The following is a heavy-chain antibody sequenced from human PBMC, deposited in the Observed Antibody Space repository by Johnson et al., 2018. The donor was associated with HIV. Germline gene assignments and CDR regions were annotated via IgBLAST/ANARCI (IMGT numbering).Heavy chain of an antibody. V-gene: IGHV3-30-3*01. J-gene: IGHJ3*02. CDR1: GFTFSSYA. D-gene: IGHD2-15*01. CDR2: ISYDGSNK. Sequence: QVQLVESGGGVVRPGRSLRLSCAASGFTFSSYAMHWVRQAPGKGLEWVAVISYDGSNKYYADSVKGRFTISRDNSKNTLYLQMNSLRAEDTAVYYCARDDGGGGDAFDIWGQGTMVTVSS. CDR3: ARDDGGGGDAFDI.